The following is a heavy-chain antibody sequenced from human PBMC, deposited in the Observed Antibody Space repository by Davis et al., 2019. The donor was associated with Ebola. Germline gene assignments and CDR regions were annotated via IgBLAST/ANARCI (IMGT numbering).Heavy chain of an antibody. CDR2: ISFSSSTI. J-gene: IGHJ4*02. CDR1: GFTFSNYA. V-gene: IGHV3-48*02. CDR3: ARGYELLYGSEVRGVFFDH. D-gene: IGHD3-10*01. Sequence: PGGSLRLSCAASGFTFSNYAMSWVRQAPGTGLEWISYISFSSSTIYYADSVKGRFTISRDNAKNSLYLQMNSLTDGDTAVYYCARGYELLYGSEVRGVFFDHWGQGMQVTVSS.